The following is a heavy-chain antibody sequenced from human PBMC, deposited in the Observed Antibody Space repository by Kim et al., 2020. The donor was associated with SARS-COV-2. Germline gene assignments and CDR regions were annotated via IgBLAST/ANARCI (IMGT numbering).Heavy chain of an antibody. V-gene: IGHV4-34*01. D-gene: IGHD5-12*01. CDR2: INHSGST. J-gene: IGHJ4*02. Sequence: SETLSLTCAVYGGSFSGYYLRWIRQPPGKGLEWIGEINHSGSTNYNPSLKSRVTISVDTSKNQFSLKLSSVTAADTGVYYCARGGGRIVATNLILWGQGTQVAVSS. CDR1: GGSFSGYY. CDR3: ARGGGRIVATNLIL.